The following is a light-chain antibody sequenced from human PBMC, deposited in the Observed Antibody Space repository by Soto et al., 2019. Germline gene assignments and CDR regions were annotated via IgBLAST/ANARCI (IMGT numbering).Light chain of an antibody. V-gene: IGKV3-11*01. CDR2: DAS. Sequence: ELVLTHSPATLSLSPWERATLSCRASQNIHNHMSWFLQKPGQDPRLLIYDASERATGIPARFSGSGSETDFTLTISSLEPEDFGVYYCLHRMNWPLTFGQGTRLEIK. J-gene: IGKJ5*01. CDR3: LHRMNWPLT. CDR1: QNIHNH.